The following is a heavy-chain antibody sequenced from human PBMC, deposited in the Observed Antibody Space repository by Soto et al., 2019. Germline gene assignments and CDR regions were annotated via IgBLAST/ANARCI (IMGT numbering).Heavy chain of an antibody. CDR1: GYTFTSYG. Sequence: QVPLVQSGAEVKKSGASVKVSCKASGYTFTSYGISWVRQAPGQGLEWMGWISAYNGNTNYAQKLQGRVTMTTDTSTSTAYMELRSLRSDDTAVDYCARFSNPYCSGGSCYSVDYWGQGTLVTVSS. D-gene: IGHD2-15*01. J-gene: IGHJ4*02. CDR3: ARFSNPYCSGGSCYSVDY. CDR2: ISAYNGNT. V-gene: IGHV1-18*01.